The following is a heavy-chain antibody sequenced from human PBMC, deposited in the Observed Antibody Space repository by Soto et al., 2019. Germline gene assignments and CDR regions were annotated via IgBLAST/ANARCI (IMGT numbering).Heavy chain of an antibody. CDR3: AKDHIVVVTAIWSDGMDV. J-gene: IGHJ6*02. D-gene: IGHD2-21*02. V-gene: IGHV3-30*18. CDR2: ISYDGSNK. Sequence: GGSLRLSCAASGFTFSSYGMHWVRQAPGKGLEWVAVISYDGSNKYYADSVKGRFTISRDNSKNTLYLQMNSLRAEDTAVYYCAKDHIVVVTAIWSDGMDVWGQGTTVTVSS. CDR1: GFTFSSYG.